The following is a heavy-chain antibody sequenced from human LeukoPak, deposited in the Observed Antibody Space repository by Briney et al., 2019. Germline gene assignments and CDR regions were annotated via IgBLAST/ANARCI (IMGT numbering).Heavy chain of an antibody. V-gene: IGHV3-7*01. D-gene: IGHD1-26*01. Sequence: GGSLRLSCAASGFTFSSYAMSWVRQTPDKGLEWVATIKQDGSEIYYVDSVKGRFTISRDNAENSLYLQMNSLRADDTAVYYCARDKIVGPTTLDYWGQGTLVTVSS. CDR2: IKQDGSEI. CDR1: GFTFSSYA. J-gene: IGHJ4*02. CDR3: ARDKIVGPTTLDY.